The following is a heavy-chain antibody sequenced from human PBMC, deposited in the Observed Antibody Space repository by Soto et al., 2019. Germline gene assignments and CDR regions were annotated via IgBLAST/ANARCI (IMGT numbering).Heavy chain of an antibody. CDR3: ARELKQLVQAGYGY. D-gene: IGHD6-6*01. CDR2: ISSSSSTI. V-gene: IGHV3-48*01. CDR1: GFTFSSYS. J-gene: IGHJ4*02. Sequence: EVQLVESGGGLVQPGGSLRLSCAASGFTFSSYSMNWVRQAPGKGLEWVSYISSSSSTIYYADSVKGRFTISRDNAKNSLYLQMNSLRAEDTAVYYCARELKQLVQAGYGYWGQGTLVTVSS.